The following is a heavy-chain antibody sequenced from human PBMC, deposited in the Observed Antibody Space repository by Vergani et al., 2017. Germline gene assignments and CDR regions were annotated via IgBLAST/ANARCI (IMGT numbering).Heavy chain of an antibody. V-gene: IGHV3-21*01. CDR1: GFTFSSYA. D-gene: IGHD6-13*01. J-gene: IGHJ4*02. CDR3: ARTSSSWYWFDY. Sequence: EVQLLESGGGLVQPGGSLRLSCAASGFTFSSYAMSWVRQAPGKGLEWVSSISSSSSYIYYADSVKGRFTISRDNAKNSLYLQMNSLRAEDTAVYYCARTSSSWYWFDYWGQGTLVTVSS. CDR2: ISSSSSYI.